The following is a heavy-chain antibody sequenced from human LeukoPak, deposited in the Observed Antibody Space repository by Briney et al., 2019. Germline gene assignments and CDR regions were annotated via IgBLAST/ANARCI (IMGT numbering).Heavy chain of an antibody. CDR3: ARDVGATTSAVFDI. J-gene: IGHJ3*02. D-gene: IGHD1-26*01. Sequence: GGSLRLSCAASGFSFSDYYMTWIRQSPGRGLEWILYISSSGTAIYYAHYVKVRFTISRDNAKNSLYLQINSLRRDDTAVYYCARDVGATTSAVFDIWGQGTMVTVSS. CDR1: GFSFSDYY. V-gene: IGHV3-11*01. CDR2: ISSSGTAI.